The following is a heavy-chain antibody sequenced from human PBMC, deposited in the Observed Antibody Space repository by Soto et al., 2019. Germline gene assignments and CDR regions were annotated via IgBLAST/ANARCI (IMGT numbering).Heavy chain of an antibody. Sequence: DSVRVSCTASGSSITSSGISWGRQDPGQGLEWMGIINPSGGSTSYAQKFQGRVAMTRDTSTSTVYMELSSLRSEDTAVYYCARDIVVVVAATEVDYYGMDVWGQGTTVSVS. CDR3: ARDIVVVVAATEVDYYGMDV. J-gene: IGHJ6*02. D-gene: IGHD2-15*01. V-gene: IGHV1-46*01. CDR2: INPSGGST. CDR1: GSSITSSG.